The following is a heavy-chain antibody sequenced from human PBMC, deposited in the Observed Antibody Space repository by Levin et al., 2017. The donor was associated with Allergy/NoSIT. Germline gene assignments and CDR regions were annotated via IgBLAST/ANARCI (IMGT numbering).Heavy chain of an antibody. CDR3: TRHPSPYYYDSRGSPN. V-gene: IGHV3-73*01. CDR1: GFTFSGSA. J-gene: IGHJ4*02. D-gene: IGHD3-22*01. Sequence: GGSLRLSCAASGFTFSGSAMHWVRQAPGKGLEWVGRIRSKANSYAKAYAASVKGRFTISRDDSKNTAYLQMNSLKTEDTAVYYCTRHPSPYYYDSRGSPNWGQGPLVTVSS. CDR2: IRSKANSYAK.